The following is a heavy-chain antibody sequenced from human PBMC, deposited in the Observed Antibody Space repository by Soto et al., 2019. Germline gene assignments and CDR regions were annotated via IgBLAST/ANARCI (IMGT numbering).Heavy chain of an antibody. V-gene: IGHV4-31*03. CDR1: GGSISSGGYY. CDR2: IYYSGST. J-gene: IGHJ4*02. CDR3: ARTHSYDSSGYYLDY. D-gene: IGHD3-22*01. Sequence: SETLSLTCTVSGGSISSGGYYWSWIRQHPGKGLEWIGYIYYSGSTYYNPSLKSRVTISVDTSKNQFSLKLSSVTAADTAVYYCARTHSYDSSGYYLDYWGQGTLVTVSS.